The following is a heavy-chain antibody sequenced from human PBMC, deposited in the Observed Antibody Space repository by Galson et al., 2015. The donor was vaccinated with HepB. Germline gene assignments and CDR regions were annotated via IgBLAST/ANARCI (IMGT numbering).Heavy chain of an antibody. CDR1: GDSVSSNSAV. J-gene: IGHJ6*02. CDR2: TYYRSKWYK. CDR3: ANGVDV. V-gene: IGHV6-1*01. Sequence: CAISGDSVSSNSAVWNWIRQSPSRGLEWLGRTYYRSKWYKDYALFVKSRITINADTSRNQISLQLNSMTPEDTAVYYCANGVDVWGQGTTVTVSS.